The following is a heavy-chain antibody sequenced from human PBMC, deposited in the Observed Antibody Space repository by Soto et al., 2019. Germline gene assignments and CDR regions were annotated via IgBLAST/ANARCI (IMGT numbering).Heavy chain of an antibody. Sequence: QVQLVQSGAEVKKPGASVKVSCKTSGYTFTSYHISWVRQATGQGLEWMGWISAYNTNTNYAQKFQGRVTMTTDTLTSTAYMELRSLISDDTAVYYCARDTPPTDYWGQGTLVTVSS. V-gene: IGHV1-18*01. J-gene: IGHJ4*02. CDR2: ISAYNTNT. CDR3: ARDTPPTDY. CDR1: GYTFTSYH.